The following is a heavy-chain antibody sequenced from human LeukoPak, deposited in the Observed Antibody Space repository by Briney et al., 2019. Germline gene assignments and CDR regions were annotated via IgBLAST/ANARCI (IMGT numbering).Heavy chain of an antibody. J-gene: IGHJ2*01. CDR3: ARSSGNQLLFGWYFDL. CDR1: GGTFSSYG. V-gene: IGHV1-69*01. Sequence: ASVKVSCKASGGTFSSYGISWVRQAPGQGLEWMGGIIPIFGTANYAQKFQGRVTITADESTSTAYMELSSLRSEDTAVYYCARSSGNQLLFGWYFDLWGRGTLVTFSS. CDR2: IIPIFGTA. D-gene: IGHD2-2*01.